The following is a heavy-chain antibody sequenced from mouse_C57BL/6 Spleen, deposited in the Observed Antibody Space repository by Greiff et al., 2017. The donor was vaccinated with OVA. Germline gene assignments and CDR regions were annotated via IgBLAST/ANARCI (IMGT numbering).Heavy chain of an antibody. CDR2: ISDGGSYT. Sequence: DVMLVESGGGLVKPGGSLKLSCAASGFTFSSYAMSWVRQTPEKRLEWVATISDGGSYTYYPDTVKGRFPISRDNAKNNLYLQMSHLKSEDTAMYYCARDRDYDGGYAMDYWGQGTSVTVSS. J-gene: IGHJ4*01. CDR1: GFTFSSYA. D-gene: IGHD2-4*01. CDR3: ARDRDYDGGYAMDY. V-gene: IGHV5-4*01.